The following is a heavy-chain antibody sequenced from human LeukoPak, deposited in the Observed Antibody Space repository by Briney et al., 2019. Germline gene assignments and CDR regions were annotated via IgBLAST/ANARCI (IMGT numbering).Heavy chain of an antibody. J-gene: IGHJ3*02. Sequence: GGSLRLSCAASGFTFSSYAMSWVRQAPGKGLEWVSAISGSGGSTYYADSVKGRFTISRDNSKNTLYLQMNSLRAEDTAVYYCAKSEGEYSSSWYGDAFDIWGQGTMVTVSS. CDR3: AKSEGEYSSSWYGDAFDI. CDR2: ISGSGGST. D-gene: IGHD6-13*01. CDR1: GFTFSSYA. V-gene: IGHV3-23*01.